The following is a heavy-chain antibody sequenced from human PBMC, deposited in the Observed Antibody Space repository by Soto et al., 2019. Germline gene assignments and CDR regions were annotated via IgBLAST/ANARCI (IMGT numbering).Heavy chain of an antibody. Sequence: CKGSGYSFTSYWIGWVRQMPGKGLEWMGIIYPGDSDTRYSPSFQGQVTISADKSISTAYLQWSSLKASDTAMYYCARHGLYYDMLTGYYYYYGMDVWGQGTTVTVSS. V-gene: IGHV5-51*01. J-gene: IGHJ6*02. D-gene: IGHD3-9*01. CDR1: GYSFTSYW. CDR3: ARHGLYYDMLTGYYYYYGMDV. CDR2: IYPGDSDT.